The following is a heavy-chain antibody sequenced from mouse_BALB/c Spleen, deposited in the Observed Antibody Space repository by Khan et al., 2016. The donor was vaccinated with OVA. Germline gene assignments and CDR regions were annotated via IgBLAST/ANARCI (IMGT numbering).Heavy chain of an antibody. CDR1: GYSITSDYA. Sequence: EVKLEESGPGLVKPSQSLSLTCTVTGYSITSDYAWNWIRQFPGDRLEWMGYISSSGSASYNPSLKSRISLTRDTSKNQFFLQLKSVTTEDTATYYCARAIYYSYGYALDYWGQGSSVTVSS. CDR3: ARAIYYSYGYALDY. V-gene: IGHV3-2*02. J-gene: IGHJ4*01. D-gene: IGHD2-12*01. CDR2: ISSSGSA.